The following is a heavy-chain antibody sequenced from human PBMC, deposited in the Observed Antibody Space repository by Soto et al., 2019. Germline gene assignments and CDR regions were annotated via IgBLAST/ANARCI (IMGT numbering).Heavy chain of an antibody. CDR2: IIPIFGTA. CDR1: GGTFSSYA. J-gene: IGHJ6*02. Sequence: SVKVSFKASGGTFSSYAISWVRQAPGQGLEWMGGIIPIFGTANYAQKFQGRVTITADESTSTAYMELSSLRSEDTAVYYCASRGIVDCSSTSCYYYYGMDVWGQGTTVTAP. D-gene: IGHD2-2*01. V-gene: IGHV1-69*13. CDR3: ASRGIVDCSSTSCYYYYGMDV.